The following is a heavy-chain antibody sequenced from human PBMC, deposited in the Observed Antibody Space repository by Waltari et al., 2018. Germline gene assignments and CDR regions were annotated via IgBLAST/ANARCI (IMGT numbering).Heavy chain of an antibody. CDR3: AKGYSSSPYYYYGMDV. CDR1: GFTFSSYA. Sequence: EVQLLESGGGLVQPGGSLRLSCAASGFTFSSYAMSWVRQAPGKGLEWVSAISGSGGSTYYADSVKGRFTSSRDNSKNTLYLQMNSLRAEDTAVYYCAKGYSSSPYYYYGMDVWGQGTTVTVSS. V-gene: IGHV3-23*01. J-gene: IGHJ6*02. CDR2: ISGSGGST. D-gene: IGHD6-13*01.